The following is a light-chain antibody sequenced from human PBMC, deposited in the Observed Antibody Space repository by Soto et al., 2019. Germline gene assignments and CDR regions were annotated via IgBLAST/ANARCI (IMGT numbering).Light chain of an antibody. CDR1: QTIDSN. J-gene: IGKJ1*01. V-gene: IGKV3-15*01. Sequence: EIVMTQSPATLSVSPGTTATLSCRASQTIDSNLAWYQQKPGQAPRLLIYGASTRASRTPVRFSASGSGTEFTLTISSLRYEDFAVYFCQQYHNWPPWTFGQGTKVEIK. CDR2: GAS. CDR3: QQYHNWPPWT.